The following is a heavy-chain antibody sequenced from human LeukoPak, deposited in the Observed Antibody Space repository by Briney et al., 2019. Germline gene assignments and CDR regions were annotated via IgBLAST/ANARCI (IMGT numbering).Heavy chain of an antibody. D-gene: IGHD4-17*01. CDR1: GFTFSDYG. CDR3: ARDRGDDYGDYVYYGMDV. Sequence: GGSLRLSCAASGFTFSDYGMYWVRQAPGKGLEWVALIWYDGGRKYYIDSVRGRFTISRDNSKNTLYLQMNSLRAEDTAVYYCARDRGDDYGDYVYYGMDVWGQGTTVTVSS. V-gene: IGHV3-30*02. J-gene: IGHJ6*02. CDR2: IWYDGGRK.